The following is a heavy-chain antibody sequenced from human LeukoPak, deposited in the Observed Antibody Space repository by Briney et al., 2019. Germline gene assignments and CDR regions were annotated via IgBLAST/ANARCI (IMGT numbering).Heavy chain of an antibody. V-gene: IGHV1-24*01. CDR3: ETRADGAFDI. CDR2: FDPEDGET. CDR1: GYTLTELS. D-gene: IGHD6-19*01. Sequence: ASVKVSCKVSGYTLTELSMHWVRQAPGKGLELMGGFDPEDGETIYSQKFQGRVTMTEDTSTDTAYMELSSLRSEDTAVYYCETRADGAFDIWGQGTMVTVSS. J-gene: IGHJ3*02.